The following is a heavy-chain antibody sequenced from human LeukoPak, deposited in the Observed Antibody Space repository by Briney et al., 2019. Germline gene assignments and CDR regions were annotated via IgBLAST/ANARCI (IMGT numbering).Heavy chain of an antibody. J-gene: IGHJ4*02. D-gene: IGHD3-10*01. Sequence: PGGSLRLSCAASGFSFSRHWMTWVRQAPGKGLEWVSVIYSGGSTYYADSVKGRFTISRDNSKNTLYLQMNSLRAEDTAVYYCAKDRFRGVNSGSYLAPDYWGQGTLVTVSS. CDR1: GFSFSRHW. V-gene: IGHV3-66*02. CDR2: IYSGGST. CDR3: AKDRFRGVNSGSYLAPDY.